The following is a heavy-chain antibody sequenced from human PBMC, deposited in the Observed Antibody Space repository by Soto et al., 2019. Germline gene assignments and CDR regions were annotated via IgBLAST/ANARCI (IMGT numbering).Heavy chain of an antibody. CDR3: ARVWGYSYGLASDI. J-gene: IGHJ3*02. CDR2: IYYSGTT. CDR1: GYSISSSNW. V-gene: IGHV4-28*03. Sequence: SETLSLTCAFSGYSISSSNWWGWIRQPPGKGLEWIGYIYYSGTTYYNPSLKSRVTISVDRSKSQFSLKLSSVTAADTAVYYCARVWGYSYGLASDIWGQGTMVTVSS. D-gene: IGHD5-18*01.